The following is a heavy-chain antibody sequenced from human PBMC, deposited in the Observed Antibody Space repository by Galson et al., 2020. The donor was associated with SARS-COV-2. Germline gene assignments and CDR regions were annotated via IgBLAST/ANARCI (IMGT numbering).Heavy chain of an antibody. CDR3: ARWFTVTEGYYFDY. V-gene: IGHV4-59*01. D-gene: IGHD4-17*01. CDR1: GGSISSYY. Sequence: ETSETLSLTCTVSGGSISSYYWSWIRQPPGKGLEWIGYIYYSGSTNYNPSLKSRVTISVDTSKNQFSLKLSSVTAADTAVYYCARWFTVTEGYYFDYGGQGTLVTVSS. J-gene: IGHJ4*02. CDR2: IYYSGST.